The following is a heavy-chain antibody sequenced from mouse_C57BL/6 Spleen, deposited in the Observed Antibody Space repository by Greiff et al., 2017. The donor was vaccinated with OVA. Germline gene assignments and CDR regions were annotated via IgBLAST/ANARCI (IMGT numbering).Heavy chain of an antibody. V-gene: IGHV1-81*01. CDR2: IYPRSGNT. Sequence: VQLQQSGAELARPGASVKLSCKASGYTFTSYGISWVKQRPGQGLEWIGEIYPRSGNTYYNEKFKGKATLTADKSSSTAYMELRSLTSEDSAVYFCARGGGYKDAMDYWGKGTSVTVSS. J-gene: IGHJ4*01. CDR1: GYTFTSYG. D-gene: IGHD3-2*02. CDR3: ARGGGYKDAMDY.